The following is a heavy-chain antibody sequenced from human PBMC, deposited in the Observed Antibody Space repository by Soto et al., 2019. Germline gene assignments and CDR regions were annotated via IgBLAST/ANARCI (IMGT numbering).Heavy chain of an antibody. CDR1: GYTFTSYE. CDR3: ARGLDYGAFAFYX. CDR2: MNTNSANT. Sequence: ASVKVSCKTSGYTFTSYEINWVRQATGQGLEWMGLMNTNSANTGYAHKFQGRVTMTRNTSISTDYMELSSLRFEDTAVYYCARGLDYGAFAFYXWGQGTMVAVS. J-gene: IGHJ3*02. V-gene: IGHV1-8*01. D-gene: IGHD4-17*01.